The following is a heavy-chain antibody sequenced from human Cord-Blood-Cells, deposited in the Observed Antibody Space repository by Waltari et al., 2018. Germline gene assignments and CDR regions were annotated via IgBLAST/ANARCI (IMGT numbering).Heavy chain of an antibody. CDR1: GGSISRSRYY. Sequence: QLQLQESGPGLVKPSETLSLTCTVSGGSISRSRYYWGWIRPPPGKGLEWIGSIYYSGSTYYNPSLKSRVTISVDTSKNQFSLKLSSVTAADTAVYYCASRLIYGDYVGPDYWGQGTLVTVSS. CDR2: IYYSGST. J-gene: IGHJ4*02. V-gene: IGHV4-39*01. D-gene: IGHD4-17*01. CDR3: ASRLIYGDYVGPDY.